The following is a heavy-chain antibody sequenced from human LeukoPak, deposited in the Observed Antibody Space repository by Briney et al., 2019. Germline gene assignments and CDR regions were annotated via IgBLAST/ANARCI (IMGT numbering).Heavy chain of an antibody. V-gene: IGHV4-34*01. Sequence: PSETLSLTCAVYGWSFSGYYWSWIRQAPGKGLEWIGEINHSGSTNYNPSVKSRATISVDTSKNQFSLQLSSVTAADTAVYYCARNMYYDSSGYYLNWFDPWGQGTLVTVSS. CDR3: ARNMYYDSSGYYLNWFDP. D-gene: IGHD3-22*01. CDR2: INHSGST. CDR1: GWSFSGYY. J-gene: IGHJ5*02.